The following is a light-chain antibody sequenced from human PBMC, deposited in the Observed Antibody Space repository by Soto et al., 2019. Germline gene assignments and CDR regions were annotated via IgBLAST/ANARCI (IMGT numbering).Light chain of an antibody. Sequence: QCALTQPRSVSGSPGQSVTISCTGTSSDVGAYIYVSWYQQYPAKAPKVMIYDVGRRPSGVPDRFSGSKSGNTASLTISGLQAEDEAVYFCCSYAGNKTVVFGGGTKVTVL. CDR1: SSDVGAYIY. CDR2: DVG. CDR3: CSYAGNKTVV. V-gene: IGLV2-11*01. J-gene: IGLJ3*02.